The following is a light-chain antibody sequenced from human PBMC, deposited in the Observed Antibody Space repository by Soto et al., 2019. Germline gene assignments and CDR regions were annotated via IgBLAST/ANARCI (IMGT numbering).Light chain of an antibody. Sequence: QSVLTQSPSASGTPGQRVTISCSGSTSNIGSNYVYWYQQLPGTAPKLLIYRNDLRPSGVPDRFSGSKPGTSASLAISGLRSEDEGDYYCAAWDPSLSGWLFGGGTQLTVL. J-gene: IGLJ3*02. CDR3: AAWDPSLSGWL. CDR2: RND. V-gene: IGLV1-47*01. CDR1: TSNIGSNY.